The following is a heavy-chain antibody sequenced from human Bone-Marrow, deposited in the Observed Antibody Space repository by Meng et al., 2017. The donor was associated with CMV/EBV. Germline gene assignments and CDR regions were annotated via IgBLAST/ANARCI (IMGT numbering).Heavy chain of an antibody. CDR3: ARDGTDYDFWSGYLDY. D-gene: IGHD3-3*01. V-gene: IGHV3-21*01. Sequence: GFTFSSYSMNWGRQAPGKGLEWVSSIGSSSSYIYYANSVKGLFTISRDNAKNSLYLQMNSLRAEDTAVYYCARDGTDYDFWSGYLDYWGQGTLVTVSS. CDR2: IGSSSSYI. CDR1: GFTFSSYS. J-gene: IGHJ4*02.